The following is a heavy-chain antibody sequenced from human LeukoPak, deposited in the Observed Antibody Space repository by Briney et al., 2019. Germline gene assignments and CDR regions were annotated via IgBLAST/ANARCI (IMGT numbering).Heavy chain of an antibody. J-gene: IGHJ4*02. Sequence: GGSLRLSCAASGNYWMHWVRQAPGTGLVWVSHINSDGSWISYADSVKGRFTISKDNAKNTVYLQMNSLRAEDTAVHYCVSFYESYWGRGTLVTVSS. CDR3: VSFYESY. V-gene: IGHV3-74*01. CDR2: INSDGSWI. D-gene: IGHD2/OR15-2a*01. CDR1: GNYW.